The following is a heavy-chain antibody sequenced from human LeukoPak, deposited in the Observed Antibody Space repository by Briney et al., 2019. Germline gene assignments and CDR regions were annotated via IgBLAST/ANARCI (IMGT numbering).Heavy chain of an antibody. V-gene: IGHV3-74*01. CDR3: ARGGYSGSYYRFS. J-gene: IGHJ4*02. CDR1: GFTFSDSW. CDR2: TSKDGSDT. Sequence: PAGSLTLSCAASGFTFSDSWMHWVRHGPGKGPEWLSRTSKDGSDTVYADSAKGRLTASRDNARNTVYLELTNLRPDDTALYYCARGGYSGSYYRFSWGRGTLVTVAS. D-gene: IGHD6-6*01.